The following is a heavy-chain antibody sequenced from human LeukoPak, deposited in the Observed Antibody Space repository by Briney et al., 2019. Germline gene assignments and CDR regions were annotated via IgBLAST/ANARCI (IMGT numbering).Heavy chain of an antibody. Sequence: HPGGSLRLSCEASGFTYRNYAMNWVRQAPGKGLERVSAITGSGDYTYYAESVKGRFTISRDNSKDTLSLQMNSLRAEGTAIYYCARDLGDWSALQIEYWGQGTLVTVSS. CDR1: GFTYRNYA. CDR2: ITGSGDYT. CDR3: ARDLGDWSALQIEY. J-gene: IGHJ4*02. D-gene: IGHD3/OR15-3a*01. V-gene: IGHV3-23*01.